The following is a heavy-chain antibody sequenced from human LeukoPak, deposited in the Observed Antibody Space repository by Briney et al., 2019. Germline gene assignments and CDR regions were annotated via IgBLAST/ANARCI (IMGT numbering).Heavy chain of an antibody. CDR3: AKRGGLYLAYFFDY. CDR2: ISGSGGST. CDR1: GFRFSSYG. J-gene: IGHJ4*02. V-gene: IGHV3-23*01. Sequence: PGGSLRLSCAASGFRFSSYGMSWVRQAPGKGLEWVSGISGSGGSTYYADSVKGRFTISRDNSKNTLYLQMNSLRAEDTAVYYCAKRGGLYLAYFFDYWGQGTLVTVSS. D-gene: IGHD2-8*01.